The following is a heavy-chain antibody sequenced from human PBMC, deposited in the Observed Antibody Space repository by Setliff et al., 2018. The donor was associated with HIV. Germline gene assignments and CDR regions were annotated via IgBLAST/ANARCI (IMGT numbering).Heavy chain of an antibody. CDR3: ARSARKQGYYYYYYMDV. Sequence: SETLSLTCVVSGGSLVASNWWSWVRQPPGKGLEWIAEVNHGGSSNYNPSLKSRVTTSLDASRDQFSLNLTSVTAADTAVYYCARSARKQGYYYYYYMDVWGKGITVTVSS. CDR2: VNHGGSS. V-gene: IGHV4-4*02. CDR1: GGSLVASNW. J-gene: IGHJ6*03.